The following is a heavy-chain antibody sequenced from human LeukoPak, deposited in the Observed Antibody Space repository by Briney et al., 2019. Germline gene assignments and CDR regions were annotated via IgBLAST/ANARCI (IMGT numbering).Heavy chain of an antibody. D-gene: IGHD3-10*01. CDR3: AKDLYYYGSGSYMTIDY. CDR2: ISGSGGST. J-gene: IGHJ4*02. Sequence: GGSLRLSCAASGFTFSSYAMSWVRQAPGKGLEWVSAISGSGGSTYYADSVKGRFTISRDNSKNTLYLQMNGLRAEDTAVYYCAKDLYYYGSGSYMTIDYWGQGTLVTVSS. CDR1: GFTFSSYA. V-gene: IGHV3-23*01.